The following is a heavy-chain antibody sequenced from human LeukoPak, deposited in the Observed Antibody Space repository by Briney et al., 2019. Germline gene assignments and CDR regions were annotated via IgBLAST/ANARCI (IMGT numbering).Heavy chain of an antibody. CDR3: ARGDGGYYYGMDV. D-gene: IGHD3-3*01. Sequence: GRSLRLSCAASGFTFSSYEMNWVRQAPGKGLEWVSYISVSGGTIKYADSVKGRFTISRDNAKNSLYLHLNSLRVEDTAFYYCARGDGGYYYGMDVWGQGTTVTVSS. CDR1: GFTFSSYE. V-gene: IGHV3-48*03. CDR2: ISVSGGTI. J-gene: IGHJ6*02.